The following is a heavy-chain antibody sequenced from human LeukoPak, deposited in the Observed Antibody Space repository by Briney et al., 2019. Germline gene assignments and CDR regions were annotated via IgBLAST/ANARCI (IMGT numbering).Heavy chain of an antibody. D-gene: IGHD3-9*01. CDR1: GGSITSTNYY. Sequence: SETLSLTCTVAGGSITSTNYYWGWIRQPPGKGLEWIGSIYYSGSTYYNPSLKSRVTISVDTSKNQFSLKLSSVTAADTAVYYCARQPTGIFYYYYMDVWGKGTTVTISS. CDR2: IYYSGST. V-gene: IGHV4-39*01. CDR3: ARQPTGIFYYYYMDV. J-gene: IGHJ6*03.